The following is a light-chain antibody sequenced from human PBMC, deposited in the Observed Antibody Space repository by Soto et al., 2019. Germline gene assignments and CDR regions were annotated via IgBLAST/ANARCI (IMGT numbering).Light chain of an antibody. V-gene: IGKV1-17*01. CDR3: LQHNSYPLT. Sequence: DIQMTQSPSSLSASVGDRVTITCRASQDIRNDLGWYQQQPGKAPKRLIYAASSLQSGVPSRFSGSGPGTEFTLTISSLQPEDFATYYYLQHNSYPLTFGQGTKVEIK. CDR1: QDIRND. J-gene: IGKJ1*01. CDR2: AAS.